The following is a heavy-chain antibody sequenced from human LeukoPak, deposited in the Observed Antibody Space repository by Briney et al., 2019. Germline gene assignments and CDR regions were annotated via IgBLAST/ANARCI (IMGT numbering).Heavy chain of an antibody. J-gene: IGHJ5*02. CDR2: ISEYNGNT. Sequence: ASVKVSCKASGYTFSSYGISWVRKAPGQGLEWMGWISEYNGNTNYAQNLQGRVTMTTDTSTSTAYMELRSLRSDDTAVYYCARDLGSRQSRNWLDPWGQGTLVTVSS. CDR3: ARDLGSRQSRNWLDP. V-gene: IGHV1-18*01. D-gene: IGHD3-16*01. CDR1: GYTFSSYG.